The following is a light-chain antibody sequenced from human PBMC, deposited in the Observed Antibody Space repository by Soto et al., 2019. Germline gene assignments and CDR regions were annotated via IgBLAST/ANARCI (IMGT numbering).Light chain of an antibody. V-gene: IGKV3-15*01. J-gene: IGKJ4*01. Sequence: EILMTQSPSTLSVSLGERASLACRASQSIRSNLAWYQQKPGKAPRLLIFRASSRASGIPARFSGSGSGTEFTLTISSLEPDDFAVYYCQQHSNWLTFGGGTKVDIK. CDR3: QQHSNWLT. CDR1: QSIRSN. CDR2: RAS.